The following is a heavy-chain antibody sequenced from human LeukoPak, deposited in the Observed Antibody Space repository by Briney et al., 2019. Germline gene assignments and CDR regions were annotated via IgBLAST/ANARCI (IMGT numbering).Heavy chain of an antibody. J-gene: IGHJ5*02. V-gene: IGHV3-11*04. CDR2: ISSSGSTI. D-gene: IGHD5-24*01. Sequence: GGSLRLSCAASGFTVSSNYMSWVRQAPGKGLEWVSYISSSGSTIYYADSVKGRFTISRDNAKNSLYLQMNSLRAEDTAVYYCARDVATISNWFDPWGQGTLVTVSS. CDR3: ARDVATISNWFDP. CDR1: GFTVSSNY.